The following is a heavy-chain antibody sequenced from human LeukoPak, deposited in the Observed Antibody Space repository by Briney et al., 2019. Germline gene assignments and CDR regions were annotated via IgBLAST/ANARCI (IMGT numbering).Heavy chain of an antibody. CDR3: ARAKDYYGSGSPFFWY. Sequence: ASVKVSXKASGGTFSSYAISWVRQAPGQGLEWMGWISAYNGNTNYAQKLQGRVTMTTDTSTSTAYMELRSLRSDDTAVYYCARAKDYYGSGSPFFWYWGQGTLVTVSS. CDR1: GGTFSSYA. V-gene: IGHV1-18*01. CDR2: ISAYNGNT. J-gene: IGHJ4*02. D-gene: IGHD3-10*01.